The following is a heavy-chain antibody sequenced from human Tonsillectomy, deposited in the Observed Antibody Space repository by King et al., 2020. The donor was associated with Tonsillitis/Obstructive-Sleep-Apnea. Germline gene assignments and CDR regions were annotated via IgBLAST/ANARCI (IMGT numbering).Heavy chain of an antibody. V-gene: IGHV3-15*01. D-gene: IGHD2-15*01. CDR2: IKSKTDGGTT. Sequence: EVQLVESGGGLVKPGGSLRLSCAASGLTFNHAWMSWVRQGPGEELEWVGRIKSKTDGGTTDYATPVKGRFSISRDDSKNTLYLKMNSLKTEETGVYYCTTISGVKAAGRNYCYYMDVWGKGTTVTVSS. J-gene: IGHJ6*03. CDR1: GLTFNHAW. CDR3: TTISGVKAAGRNYCYYMDV.